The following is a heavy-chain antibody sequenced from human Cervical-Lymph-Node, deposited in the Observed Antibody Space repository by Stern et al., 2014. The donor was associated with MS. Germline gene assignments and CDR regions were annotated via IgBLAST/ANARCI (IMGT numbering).Heavy chain of an antibody. Sequence: VQLEESGAEVKKPGSSVKVSCKASGDTFSSYAISWVRQAPGQGLEWMGGIIPIFGTANYAQKFQGRVTITADESTSTAYMELSSLRSEDTAVYYCARLYDEYSGYDPDYWGQGTLVTVSS. J-gene: IGHJ4*02. CDR2: IIPIFGTA. D-gene: IGHD5-12*01. CDR1: GDTFSSYA. V-gene: IGHV1-69*01. CDR3: ARLYDEYSGYDPDY.